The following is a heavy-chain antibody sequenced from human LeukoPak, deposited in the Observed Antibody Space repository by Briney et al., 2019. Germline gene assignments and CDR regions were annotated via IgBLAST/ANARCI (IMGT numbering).Heavy chain of an antibody. V-gene: IGHV3-23*01. CDR3: AKDLEYSSGWPTNFDY. Sequence: GGSLRLSCAASGFTFSTYAVSWVRQAPGKGLEWVSAITASGFSTYYADSVKGRFTISRDNSKNTLYLQMNSLRAEDTALYYCAKDLEYSSGWPTNFDYWGQGTLVTVSS. J-gene: IGHJ4*02. CDR2: ITASGFST. D-gene: IGHD6-19*01. CDR1: GFTFSTYA.